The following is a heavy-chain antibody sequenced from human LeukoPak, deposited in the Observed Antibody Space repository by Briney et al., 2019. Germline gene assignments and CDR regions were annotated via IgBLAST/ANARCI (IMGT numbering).Heavy chain of an antibody. D-gene: IGHD3-10*01. CDR2: ISGSGGST. CDR1: GVTFSSYA. V-gene: IGHV3-23*01. CDR3: ARHRLYGSDSGHLPPDS. J-gene: IGHJ4*02. Sequence: GGALRLSCAAAGVTFSSYAMSWVRQAPGKGLEGVSAISGSGGSTYYADAVKGRFTISRENSKNTLYLQMNSLTAEATDVSYCARHRLYGSDSGHLPPDSWGQGTLVIVSS.